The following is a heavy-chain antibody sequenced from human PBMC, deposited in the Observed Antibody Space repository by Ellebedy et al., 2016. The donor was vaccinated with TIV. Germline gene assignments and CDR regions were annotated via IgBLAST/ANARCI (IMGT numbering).Heavy chain of an antibody. CDR1: GYNLTDDY. V-gene: IGHV1-2*02. CDR2: IDPRSGGT. CDR3: ARMSGSPRGY. Sequence: ASVKVSCKTSGYNLTDDYVHWVRQAPGQGLEWMGCIDPRSGGTEYEQKFRGRVTMTSDSFLSTVYMQLTRLGSDDTAVYYCARMSGSPRGYWGQGTLVTVSS. D-gene: IGHD3-10*01. J-gene: IGHJ4*03.